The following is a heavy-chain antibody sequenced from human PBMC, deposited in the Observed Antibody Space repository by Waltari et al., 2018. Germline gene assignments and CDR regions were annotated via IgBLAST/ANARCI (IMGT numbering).Heavy chain of an antibody. J-gene: IGHJ4*02. D-gene: IGHD6-19*01. CDR2: ISGSGGST. V-gene: IGHV3-23*04. CDR1: GFTFSSYV. Sequence: EVQLVESGGGLVQPGGSLRLSCAASGFTFSSYVISWARQAPGKGLEWVSAISGSGGSTYYADSVKGRFTISRDNSKNTLYLQMNSLRAEDTAVYYCAEAVAGTLFFDYWGQGTLVTVSS. CDR3: AEAVAGTLFFDY.